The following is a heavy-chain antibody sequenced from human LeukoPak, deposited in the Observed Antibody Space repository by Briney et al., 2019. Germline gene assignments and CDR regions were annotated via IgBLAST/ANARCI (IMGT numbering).Heavy chain of an antibody. CDR1: GGTFSSYA. D-gene: IGHD2-2*01. CDR2: IIPIFGTA. V-gene: IGHV1-69*13. CDR3: DRSSTSCSATLGCYYYYGMDV. J-gene: IGHJ6*04. Sequence: GASVKVSCKASGGTFSSYAISWVRQAPGQGLEWMGGIIPIFGTANYAQKFQGRVTITGDESTSTAYMELSSLRSEDTAVNYCDRSSTSCSATLGCYYYYGMDVWGKGTTVTVSS.